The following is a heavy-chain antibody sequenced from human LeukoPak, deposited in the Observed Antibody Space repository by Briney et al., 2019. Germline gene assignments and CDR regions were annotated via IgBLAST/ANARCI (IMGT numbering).Heavy chain of an antibody. Sequence: GGSLRLSCATSGFTFNSYGMHWLRQAPGKQLEWVAFIPDDGNNVYYSDSVRGRFTVSRDSSRNTLYLQMNSLRVEDSALYYCAGGTYYSDYWGQGTLVTVSS. D-gene: IGHD1-7*01. CDR2: IPDDGNNV. CDR1: GFTFNSYG. V-gene: IGHV3-30*03. CDR3: AGGTYYSDY. J-gene: IGHJ4*02.